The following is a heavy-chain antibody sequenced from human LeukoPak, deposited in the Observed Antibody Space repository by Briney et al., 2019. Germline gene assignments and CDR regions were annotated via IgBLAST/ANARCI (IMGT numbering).Heavy chain of an antibody. V-gene: IGHV1-18*01. CDR3: ARVRDTLHYFDY. J-gene: IGHJ4*02. CDR2: ISAYNGNT. CDR1: GYTFTSYG. Sequence: ASVKVSCKASGYTFTSYGISWVRQAPGQGLEWMGWISAYNGNTNYAQKLQGRVTMTRDTSTSTVYMELSSLRSEDTAVYYCARVRDTLHYFDYWGQGTLVTVSS. D-gene: IGHD2/OR15-2a*01.